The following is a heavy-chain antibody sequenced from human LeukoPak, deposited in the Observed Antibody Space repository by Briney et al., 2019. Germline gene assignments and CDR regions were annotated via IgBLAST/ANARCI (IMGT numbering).Heavy chain of an antibody. V-gene: IGHV4-31*02. CDR3: ARVVGGSGRYYYYYGMDV. Sequence: LRLSCAASGFTFSSYAMSWIRQHPGKGLEWIGYIYYSGSTYYNPSLKSRVTISVDTSKNQFSLKLSSVTAADTAVYYCARVVGGSGRYYYYYGMDVWGQGTTVTVSS. CDR1: GFTFSSYA. J-gene: IGHJ6*02. D-gene: IGHD3-16*01. CDR2: IYYSGST.